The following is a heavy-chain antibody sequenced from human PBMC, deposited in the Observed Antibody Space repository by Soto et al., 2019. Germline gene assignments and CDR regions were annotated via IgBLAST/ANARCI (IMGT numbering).Heavy chain of an antibody. V-gene: IGHV3-49*03. CDR1: GFTFGDYA. D-gene: IGHD3-22*01. CDR3: TRYPSYASSARLGDY. Sequence: PGVSLRLSCTASGFTFGDYAMSWFRQAPGKGLEWVGFIRSKAYGGTTEYAASVKGRFTISRDDSKSIAYLQMNSLKTEDTAVYYCTRYPSYASSARLGDYWGQGTLVTVSS. CDR2: IRSKAYGGTT. J-gene: IGHJ4*02.